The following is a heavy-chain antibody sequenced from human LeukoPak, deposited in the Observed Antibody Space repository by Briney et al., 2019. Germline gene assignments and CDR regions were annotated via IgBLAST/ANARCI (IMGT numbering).Heavy chain of an antibody. Sequence: ASVKVSCKASGYTFTGYYMHWVRQAPGQGLEWMGWINPHGGGTNFAQKFQGRVTMTRDTSINTAYMELSRLRSDDTAVYYCARVGLGYSYGYLDYWGQGTLVTVSS. V-gene: IGHV1-2*02. CDR3: ARVGLGYSYGYLDY. CDR1: GYTFTGYY. D-gene: IGHD5-18*01. CDR2: INPHGGGT. J-gene: IGHJ4*02.